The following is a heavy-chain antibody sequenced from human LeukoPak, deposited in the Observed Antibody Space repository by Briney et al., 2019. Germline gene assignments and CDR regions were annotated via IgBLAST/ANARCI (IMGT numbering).Heavy chain of an antibody. CDR3: ARVAEAAAFDY. V-gene: IGHV3-21*01. D-gene: IGHD6-13*01. CDR1: GFTFSSYS. Sequence: GGSLRLPCAASGFTFSSYSMTWVRQAPGKGLEWVSSISSSSRYIYYADSMKGRFTISRDNAKNSLFLQMNSLRAEDTAVYYCARVAEAAAFDYWGQGTLVTVSS. CDR2: ISSSSRYI. J-gene: IGHJ4*02.